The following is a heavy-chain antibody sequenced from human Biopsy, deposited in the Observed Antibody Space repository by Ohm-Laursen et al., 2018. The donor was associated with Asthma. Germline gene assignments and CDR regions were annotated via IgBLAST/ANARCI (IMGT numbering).Heavy chain of an antibody. CDR3: ARIPEVGTNSFDI. D-gene: IGHD1-14*01. J-gene: IGHJ3*02. CDR1: GFSLTTTGMS. Sequence: TQTLTLTGTFSGFSLTTTGMSVSWIRQPPGKALEWLALIDWDDDKYYSASLKTRLTISKDSSKNQVVLTMTNVDPVDTATYFCARIPEVGTNSFDIWGQGTMVTVSS. V-gene: IGHV2-70*01. CDR2: IDWDDDK.